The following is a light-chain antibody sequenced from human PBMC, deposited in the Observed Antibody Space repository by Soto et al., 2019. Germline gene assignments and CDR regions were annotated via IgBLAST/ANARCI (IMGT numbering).Light chain of an antibody. Sequence: DIVLTQSPGTLSLSPGERATLSCRASQSVSSNHLAWYQQKPGQAPRLLIYGGSSRATGIPVRFSGSGSETDFTLTITRLEPEDFEVYYCQQYNNWPLTFGGGTKVDIK. CDR1: QSVSSNH. V-gene: IGKV3-20*01. CDR2: GGS. CDR3: QQYNNWPLT. J-gene: IGKJ4*01.